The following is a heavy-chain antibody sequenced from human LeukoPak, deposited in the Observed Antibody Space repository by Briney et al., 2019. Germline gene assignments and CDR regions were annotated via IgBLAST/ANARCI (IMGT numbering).Heavy chain of an antibody. CDR2: IYYSGST. D-gene: IGHD6-13*01. CDR1: GGSISSSSYY. Sequence: SETLSLTCTVSGGSISSSSYYWGWIRQPPGKGLERIGSIYYSGSTYYNPSLKSRVTISVDTSKNQFSLNLTSMTAADTAVYYCARYLIAAAGTNTFDYWGQGTLVTVSS. V-gene: IGHV4-39*07. J-gene: IGHJ4*02. CDR3: ARYLIAAAGTNTFDY.